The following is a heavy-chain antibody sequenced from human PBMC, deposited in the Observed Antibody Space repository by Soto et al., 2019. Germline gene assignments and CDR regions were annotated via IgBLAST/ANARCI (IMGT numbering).Heavy chain of an antibody. D-gene: IGHD2-21*02. Sequence: GGSLRLSCAASGFTFSSYAMSWVRQAPGKGLEWVSAISGSGGSTYYADSVKGRFTISRDNSKNTRYLQMNSLRAEDTAVYYCAKAPTGVTPPPFSPDSYYYMDVWGKGTTVTVSS. CDR2: ISGSGGST. CDR1: GFTFSSYA. V-gene: IGHV3-23*01. J-gene: IGHJ6*03. CDR3: AKAPTGVTPPPFSPDSYYYMDV.